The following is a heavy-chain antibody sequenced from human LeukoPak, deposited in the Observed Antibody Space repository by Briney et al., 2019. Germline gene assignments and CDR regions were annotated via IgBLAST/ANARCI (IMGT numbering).Heavy chain of an antibody. CDR2: ISSSSSYI. Sequence: GGSLRLSCAASGFTFSSYSMNWVRQAPGKGPEWVSSISSSSSYIYYADSVKGRFTISRDNAKNPLYLQMNSLRAEDTAVYYCARDDLGSYGDYLYWGQGTLVTVSS. D-gene: IGHD4-17*01. V-gene: IGHV3-21*01. CDR3: ARDDLGSYGDYLY. CDR1: GFTFSSYS. J-gene: IGHJ4*02.